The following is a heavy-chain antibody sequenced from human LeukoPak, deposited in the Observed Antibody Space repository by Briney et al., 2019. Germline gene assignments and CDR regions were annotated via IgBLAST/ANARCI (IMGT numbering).Heavy chain of an antibody. Sequence: SETLSLTCTVSGDSISSYYWSWIRQPPGKGLEWIGYIYYSGSANYNPSLKSRVTISVDTSKNQFSLKLSSVTAADTAVYYCARTYDSSKNDAFDIWGQGTMVTVSS. CDR2: IYYSGSA. V-gene: IGHV4-59*01. CDR1: GDSISSYY. D-gene: IGHD3-22*01. CDR3: ARTYDSSKNDAFDI. J-gene: IGHJ3*02.